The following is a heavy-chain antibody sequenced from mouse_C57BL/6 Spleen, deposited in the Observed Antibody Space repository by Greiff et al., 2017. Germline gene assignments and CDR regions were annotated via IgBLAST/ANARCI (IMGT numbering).Heavy chain of an antibody. V-gene: IGHV14-3*01. D-gene: IGHD2-5*01. CDR1: GFNIKNTY. CDR3: ARVSNLYAMDY. Sequence: EVKLVESVAELVRPGASVKLSCTASGFNIKNTYMHWVKQRPEQGLEWIGRIDPANGNTKHAPKFPGKATITADPSSNTAYLQLSSLTSEDTAIYYCARVSNLYAMDYWGQGTSVTVSS. CDR2: IDPANGNT. J-gene: IGHJ4*01.